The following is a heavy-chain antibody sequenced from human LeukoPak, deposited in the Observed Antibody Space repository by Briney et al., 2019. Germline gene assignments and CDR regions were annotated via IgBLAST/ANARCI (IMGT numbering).Heavy chain of an antibody. Sequence: PGGSLRLSCAASGFTFSSYWMSWVRQAPGKGLEWVANIKQDGSEKYYVDSVKGRFTISRDNAKNSLYLQMNSLRAEDTAVYYCARGYSGSYGDAFDIWGQGTMVTVSS. D-gene: IGHD1-26*01. CDR2: IKQDGSEK. J-gene: IGHJ3*02. CDR1: GFTFSSYW. CDR3: ARGYSGSYGDAFDI. V-gene: IGHV3-7*01.